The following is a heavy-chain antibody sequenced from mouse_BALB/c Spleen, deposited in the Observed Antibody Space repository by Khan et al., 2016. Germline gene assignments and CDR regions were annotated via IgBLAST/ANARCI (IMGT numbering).Heavy chain of an antibody. V-gene: IGHV3-6*02. CDR2: ISYDGSN. CDR1: GYSITSGYY. Sequence: EVQLVESGPGLVKPSQSLSLTCSVTGYSITSGYYWNWIRQFPGNKLEWMGYISYDGSNNYNPSLKNRISITLDKSNNQFFLKLNSLTPVVSAPFYGARAWYFDYWGQGTTLTVSS. CDR3: ARAWYFDY. J-gene: IGHJ2*01.